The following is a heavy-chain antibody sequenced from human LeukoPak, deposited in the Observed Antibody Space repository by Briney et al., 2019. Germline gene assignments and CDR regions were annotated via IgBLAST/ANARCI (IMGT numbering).Heavy chain of an antibody. D-gene: IGHD4-23*01. V-gene: IGHV3-66*01. CDR2: IYSGGST. Sequence: GGSLRLSCAASGFTVSSNYMSWVRQAPGKGLEWVSVIYSGGSTYYADSVKGRFTISRDNSKNTLYLQMNSLRAEDTAVYYCARDYGGSYGMDVWGQGTTVTVSS. J-gene: IGHJ6*02. CDR1: GFTVSSNY. CDR3: ARDYGGSYGMDV.